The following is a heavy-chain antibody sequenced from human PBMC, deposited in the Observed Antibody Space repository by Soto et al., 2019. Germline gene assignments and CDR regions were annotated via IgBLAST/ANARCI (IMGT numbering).Heavy chain of an antibody. J-gene: IGHJ5*02. CDR2: MKTKADGGTT. D-gene: IGHD3-22*01. Sequence: PGGSLRLSCAASGLTFSNAWMSWVRQAPGKGLEWVGLMKTKADGGTTHYAAPVNGRFTISRDDSKNTLYLQMDTLKTDDTAIYYCTTHERGYFNWFDPWGQGTLVTVSS. CDR3: TTHERGYFNWFDP. V-gene: IGHV3-15*06. CDR1: GLTFSNAW.